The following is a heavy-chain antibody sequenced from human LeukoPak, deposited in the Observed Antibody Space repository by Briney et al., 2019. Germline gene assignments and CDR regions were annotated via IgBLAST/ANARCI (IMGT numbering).Heavy chain of an antibody. Sequence: SETLSLTCTVSGGSISSHYWSWIRQPPGKGLEWIGYIYYSGSTNYNPSLKSRVTISVDTSKDQFSLKLSSVTAADTAVYYCARVGGPGYCSGGSCYGFDWAFDPWGQGTLVTVSS. V-gene: IGHV4-59*11. CDR2: IYYSGST. CDR3: ARVGGPGYCSGGSCYGFDWAFDP. J-gene: IGHJ5*02. CDR1: GGSISSHY. D-gene: IGHD2-15*01.